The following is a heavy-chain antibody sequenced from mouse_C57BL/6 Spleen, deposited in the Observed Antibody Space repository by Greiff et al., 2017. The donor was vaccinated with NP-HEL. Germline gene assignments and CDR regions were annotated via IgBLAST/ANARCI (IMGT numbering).Heavy chain of an antibody. J-gene: IGHJ4*01. D-gene: IGHD2-4*01. CDR1: GYTFTSYW. V-gene: IGHV1-59*01. Sequence: QVQLQQPGAELVRPGTSVKLSCKASGYTFTSYWMHWVKQRPGQGLEWIGVIDPSDSYTNYNQKFKGKATLTVDTSSSTAYMQLSSLTSKDSAVYYCARGDYASYYAMDYWGQGTSVTVSS. CDR2: IDPSDSYT. CDR3: ARGDYASYYAMDY.